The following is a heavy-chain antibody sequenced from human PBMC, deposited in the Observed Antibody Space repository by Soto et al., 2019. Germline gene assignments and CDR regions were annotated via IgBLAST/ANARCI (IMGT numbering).Heavy chain of an antibody. V-gene: IGHV4-59*01. D-gene: IGHD6-6*01. CDR1: GGSISSYY. CDR3: ARDHSPSSGSIDP. J-gene: IGHJ5*02. CDR2: IYYSGST. Sequence: RSLTCTVSGGSISSYYWSWIRQPPGKGLEWIGYIYYSGSTNYNPSLKSRVTISVDTSKNQFSLKLSSVTAADTAVHYCARDHSPSSGSIDPWGQGTLVTVSS.